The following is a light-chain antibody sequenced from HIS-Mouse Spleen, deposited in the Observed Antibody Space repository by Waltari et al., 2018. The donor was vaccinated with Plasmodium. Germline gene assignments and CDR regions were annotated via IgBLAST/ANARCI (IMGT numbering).Light chain of an antibody. V-gene: IGLV4-69*01. CDR2: LNSDGSH. J-gene: IGLJ2*01. CDR3: QTWGTGMGV. Sequence: QLVLTQSPSASASLGASVKLPCTLSSGPSSYAIAWHPQQPEKGPRYLMKLNSDGSHSKGDGIPDRFSGSSSGAERYLTISSLQSEDEADYYCQTWGTGMGVFGGGTKLTVL. CDR1: SGPSSYA.